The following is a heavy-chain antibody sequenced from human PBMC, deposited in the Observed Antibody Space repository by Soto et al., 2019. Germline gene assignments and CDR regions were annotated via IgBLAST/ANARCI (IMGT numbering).Heavy chain of an antibody. V-gene: IGHV3-30-3*01. CDR3: ASDEVAAGDYYFDY. D-gene: IGHD6-13*01. Sequence: PWGSLRLSCAASGFTFSSHAMHWVRQAPGKGLEWVAVITYDGTNKYYADSVKGRFTISRDHSKNTLYLQMNSLSSEDTAVYYCASDEVAAGDYYFDYWGQGALVTVSS. CDR2: ITYDGTNK. J-gene: IGHJ4*02. CDR1: GFTFSSHA.